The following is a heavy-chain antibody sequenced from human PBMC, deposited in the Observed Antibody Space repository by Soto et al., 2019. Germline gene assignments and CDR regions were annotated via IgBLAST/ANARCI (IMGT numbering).Heavy chain of an antibody. Sequence: EVQVLATGGGLIQPGGSLRLSCAASGFTVNSNYMSWVRQAPGEGLQWVPITNTGGTTYYADSVKGRFTVSRDNSKNTLYLQMNSLRAEDTAVYYCAKGDGFNLAVWGQGTTVSVSS. CDR3: AKGDGFNLAV. CDR2: TNTGGTT. CDR1: GFTVNSNY. D-gene: IGHD1-26*01. V-gene: IGHV3-53*02. J-gene: IGHJ6*02.